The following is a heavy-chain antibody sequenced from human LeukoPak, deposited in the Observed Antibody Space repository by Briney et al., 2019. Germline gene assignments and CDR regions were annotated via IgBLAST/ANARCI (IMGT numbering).Heavy chain of an antibody. D-gene: IGHD1-26*01. CDR3: AKQEGALIENCCFDH. J-gene: IGHJ4*02. V-gene: IGHV3-23*05. Sequence: PGESLTLSCAASGLTLSDFAMSWVRPAPGKGLEWVSRIQKNASGAYYADSVKGRLTVSRDNSKNTLYLQMSSLRVEDTALYYCAKQEGALIENCCFDHWGLGTLVTVSS. CDR2: IQKNASGA. CDR1: GLTLSDFA.